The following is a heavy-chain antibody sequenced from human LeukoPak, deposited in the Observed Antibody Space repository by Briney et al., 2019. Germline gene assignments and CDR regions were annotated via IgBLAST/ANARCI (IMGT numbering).Heavy chain of an antibody. Sequence: SETLSLTCTVSGGSISGYYWSWIWQPAEKGLEWIGRIYSSGYTNYNPSLKSRVTMSVDTSKNQFSLKLSSVTAADTAVYYCARGEHDFDSWGQGTLVTVSS. J-gene: IGHJ4*02. D-gene: IGHD1/OR15-1a*01. CDR1: GGSISGYY. V-gene: IGHV4-4*07. CDR2: IYSSGYT. CDR3: ARGEHDFDS.